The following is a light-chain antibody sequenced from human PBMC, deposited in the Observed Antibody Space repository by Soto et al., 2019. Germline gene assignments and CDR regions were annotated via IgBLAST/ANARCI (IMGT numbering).Light chain of an antibody. CDR3: MQALQTPWT. CDR1: QSLLHSNGYNY. J-gene: IGKJ1*01. V-gene: IGKV2-28*01. CDR2: LGS. Sequence: DIVVTQSPLSLPVTPGEPASISCRSSQSLLHSNGYNYLDWYLQKPGQSPQLLIHLGSIRASGVPDRFSVRGSGTDFTLKISRVEAGDVGVYYCMQALQTPWTFGQGTRVEIK.